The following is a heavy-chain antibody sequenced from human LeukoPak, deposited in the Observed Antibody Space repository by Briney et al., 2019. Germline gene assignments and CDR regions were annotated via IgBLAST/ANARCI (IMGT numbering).Heavy chain of an antibody. CDR1: GGTFSSYA. Sequence: ASVKVSCKASGGTFSSYAISWVRQAPGQGLEWMGGIIPIFGAANYAQKFQGRVTITTDESTSTAYMELSSLRSEDTAVYYCARVNRGPYFDWLGPDYYYYMDVWGKGTTVTVSS. V-gene: IGHV1-69*05. D-gene: IGHD3-9*01. CDR3: ARVNRGPYFDWLGPDYYYYMDV. J-gene: IGHJ6*03. CDR2: IIPIFGAA.